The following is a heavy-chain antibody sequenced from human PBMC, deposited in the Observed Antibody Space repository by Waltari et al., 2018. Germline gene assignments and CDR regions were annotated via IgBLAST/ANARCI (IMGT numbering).Heavy chain of an antibody. CDR2: INHSGST. Sequence: QVQLQQWGAGPLKRSETLSLTCSVCGGSFSGYYWSWIRQPPGKGLGWVGEINHSGSTNYNPSLKSRVTISVDTSKTQFSLKLSSVTAADTAVYYCARGRSRIIVWGQGTMVTVSS. D-gene: IGHD2-15*01. CDR1: GGSFSGYY. CDR3: ARGRSRIIV. V-gene: IGHV4-34*01. J-gene: IGHJ3*01.